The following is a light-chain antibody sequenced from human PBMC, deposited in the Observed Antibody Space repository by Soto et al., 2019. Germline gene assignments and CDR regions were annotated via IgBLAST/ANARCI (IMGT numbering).Light chain of an antibody. V-gene: IGKV3-15*01. Sequence: EIVMTQSPATLSVSPGERATLSCRASQSVNSNLAWYQQKPGQAPRLLIYGASTRATGVPARFSGSGSGTEFTLTISSLQSEDVAVYFFQQYNNWPTVGQGTKVEIK. CDR2: GAS. CDR3: QQYNNWPT. CDR1: QSVNSN. J-gene: IGKJ1*01.